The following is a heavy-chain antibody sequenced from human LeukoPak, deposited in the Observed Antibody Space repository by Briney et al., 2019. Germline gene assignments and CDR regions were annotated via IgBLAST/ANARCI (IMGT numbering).Heavy chain of an antibody. D-gene: IGHD1-7*01. V-gene: IGHV4-34*01. Sequence: SETLSLTCAVYGGSFSGYYWSWIRQPPGKGLEWIGEINHSGSTNYNPSLKSRVTMSVDTSKNQFSLKLSSVTAADTAVYYCARDGTTSYYYYYMDVWGKGTTVTISS. CDR2: INHSGST. CDR1: GGSFSGYY. CDR3: ARDGTTSYYYYYMDV. J-gene: IGHJ6*03.